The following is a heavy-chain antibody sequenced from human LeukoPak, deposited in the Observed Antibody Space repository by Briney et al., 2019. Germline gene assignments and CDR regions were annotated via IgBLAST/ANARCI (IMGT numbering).Heavy chain of an antibody. Sequence: PGGSLRLSCAASGFTFSTYAMHWVRQAPGKGLEWVAVISYDGSNKYYADSVKGRFTISRDNSKNTLYLQMNSLRAEDTAVYYCARDKTHDFPWWAGRLDVWGKGTTVTVSS. D-gene: IGHD3-3*01. CDR1: GFTFSTYA. CDR2: ISYDGSNK. J-gene: IGHJ6*04. CDR3: ARDKTHDFPWWAGRLDV. V-gene: IGHV3-30-3*01.